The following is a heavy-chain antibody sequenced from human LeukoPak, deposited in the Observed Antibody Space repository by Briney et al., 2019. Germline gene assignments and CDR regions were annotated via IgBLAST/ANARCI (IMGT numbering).Heavy chain of an antibody. D-gene: IGHD3-10*01. CDR1: GGSISSYY. V-gene: IGHV4-59*01. J-gene: IGHJ4*02. CDR3: ARVRRGNYYGSGSFSFDY. CDR2: IYYSGST. Sequence: SSETLSLTCTVSGGSISSYYWSWIRQPPGKGLEWIGYIYYSGSTNYNPSLKSRVTISVDTSKNQFSLKLSSVTAADTAVYYCARVRRGNYYGSGSFSFDYWGQGTLVTVSS.